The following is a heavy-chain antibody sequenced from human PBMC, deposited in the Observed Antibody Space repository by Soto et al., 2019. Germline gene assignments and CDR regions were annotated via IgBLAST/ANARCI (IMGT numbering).Heavy chain of an antibody. Sequence: GGSLRLSCAASGFTFSSYGMHWVRQAPGKGLEWVAVISFDGSNEYYADSVKGRFTISRDNSKNTLYLQMNSLRTEDTAVYYCAKDQGDSSGYSNWFDPWGQGTLVTVSS. CDR2: ISFDGSNE. D-gene: IGHD3-22*01. V-gene: IGHV3-30*18. CDR1: GFTFSSYG. J-gene: IGHJ5*02. CDR3: AKDQGDSSGYSNWFDP.